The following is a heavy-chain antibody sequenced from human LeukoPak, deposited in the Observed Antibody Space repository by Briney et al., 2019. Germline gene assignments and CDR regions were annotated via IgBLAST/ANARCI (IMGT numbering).Heavy chain of an antibody. V-gene: IGHV3-23*01. D-gene: IGHD4-17*01. CDR1: GFPFSRFA. CDR3: TKDLPDYGDYIEGY. CDR2: VSGSGGTT. J-gene: IGHJ4*02. Sequence: GGSLRPSCAASGFPFSRFAMSWVRQAPGKGLEWVSTVSGSGGTTNYADSVKGRFTFFRDNSKNTLYLQMNSLRAEDTAIYYCTKDLPDYGDYIEGYWGQGTLVTVSS.